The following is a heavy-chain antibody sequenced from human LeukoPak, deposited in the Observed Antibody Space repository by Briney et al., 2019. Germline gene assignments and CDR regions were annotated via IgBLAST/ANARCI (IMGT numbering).Heavy chain of an antibody. J-gene: IGHJ6*02. D-gene: IGHD4-17*01. CDR1: GGSISSGGYY. Sequence: PSQTLSLTCTVSGGSISSGGYYWSWIRQHPGKGLEWIGYIYYSGSTYYNPSLKSRVTISVDTSKNQFSLKLSSVTAADTAVYYCARDRYTVTTRDYYYYYGMDVWGQGTTVTVSS. CDR3: ARDRYTVTTRDYYYYYGMDV. CDR2: IYYSGST. V-gene: IGHV4-31*03.